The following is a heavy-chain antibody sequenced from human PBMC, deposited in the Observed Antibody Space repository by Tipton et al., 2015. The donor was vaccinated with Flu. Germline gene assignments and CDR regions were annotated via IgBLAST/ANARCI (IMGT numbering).Heavy chain of an antibody. J-gene: IGHJ4*02. CDR2: IKQGGSEK. D-gene: IGHD2-2*01. Sequence: GSLRLSCAASGFTFNTYWMSWVRQAPGKGLEWVANIKQGGSEKYHVDSVKGRFTISRDNAKNSLFLQMNSLRAEDTAVYYCARTRGGYCTSTSCYADYFDFWGQGTLVTVSS. CDR1: GFTFNTYW. V-gene: IGHV3-7*01. CDR3: ARTRGGYCTSTSCYADYFDF.